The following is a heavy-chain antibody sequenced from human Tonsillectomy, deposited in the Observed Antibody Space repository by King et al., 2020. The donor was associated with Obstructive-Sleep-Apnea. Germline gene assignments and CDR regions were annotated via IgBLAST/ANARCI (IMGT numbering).Heavy chain of an antibody. Sequence: QLQESGPGLVKPSETLSLTCTVSGGSISSSSYYWGWIRQPPGKGLEWIGSIYYSGSTYYNPSLKSRVTISVDTSKNQFSLKLSSVTAADTAVYYCARVFYGDFPGKDPPIRYYYYGMDVWGQGTTVTVSS. CDR1: GGSISSSSYY. V-gene: IGHV4-39*07. D-gene: IGHD4-17*01. J-gene: IGHJ6*02. CDR3: ARVFYGDFPGKDPPIRYYYYGMDV. CDR2: IYYSGST.